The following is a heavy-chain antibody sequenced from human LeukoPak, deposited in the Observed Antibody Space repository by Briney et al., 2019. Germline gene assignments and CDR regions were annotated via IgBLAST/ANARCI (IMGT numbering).Heavy chain of an antibody. CDR3: ARDMVYYDSSGYSVY. CDR1: GYTFISYG. CDR2: ISAYNGNI. V-gene: IGHV1-18*01. D-gene: IGHD3-22*01. J-gene: IGHJ4*02. Sequence: GASVKVSCKASGYTFISYGITWVRQAPGQGLEWLGWISAYNGNIDYAQKLQGRVTMTTDTSTSTAYMELRSLRSDDTAVYYCARDMVYYDSSGYSVYWGQGTLVTVSS.